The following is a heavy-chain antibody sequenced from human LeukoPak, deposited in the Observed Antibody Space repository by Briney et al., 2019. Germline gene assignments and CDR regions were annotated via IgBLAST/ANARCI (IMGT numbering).Heavy chain of an antibody. CDR3: ARVDDRGHYYDSSGPRKLFDY. Sequence: ASVKVSCKASGYTFTSYYMHWVRQAPGQGLEWMGWINPSSGDTNYAQKFQGRVTMTRDTSISTAYMELSRLRSDDTAVYYCARVDDRGHYYDSSGPRKLFDYWGQGTLVTVSS. V-gene: IGHV1-2*02. CDR1: GYTFTSYY. D-gene: IGHD3-22*01. J-gene: IGHJ4*02. CDR2: INPSSGDT.